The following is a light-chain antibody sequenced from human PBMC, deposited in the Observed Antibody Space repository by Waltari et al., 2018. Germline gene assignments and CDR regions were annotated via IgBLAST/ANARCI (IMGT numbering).Light chain of an antibody. CDR2: VNSDGSH. CDR1: SGHIPNV. CDR3: QTGGHGTWV. Sequence: QLELTQSPSASASLGASVQLTCTLSSGHIPNVVAWHQQQPQKGPRYLMKVNSDGSHSRGDEIPDRFSGSSSGAERYLTISSLQSEDEADYYCQTGGHGTWVFGGGTKLTVL. J-gene: IGLJ3*02. V-gene: IGLV4-69*01.